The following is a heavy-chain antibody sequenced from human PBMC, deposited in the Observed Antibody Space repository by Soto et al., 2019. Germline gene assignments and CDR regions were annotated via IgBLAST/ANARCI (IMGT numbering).Heavy chain of an antibody. Sequence: GGSLRLSCAASGFSVRSNYMSWVRQAPGKGLEWVSALYTGGSTYYADSVKGRFTISRDNSKNTLYLQMNSLRAEDTAVYYCARYESYNWNYAVYYYMDVWGKGTTVTVSS. V-gene: IGHV3-66*01. CDR3: ARYESYNWNYAVYYYMDV. CDR2: LYTGGST. D-gene: IGHD1-7*01. J-gene: IGHJ6*03. CDR1: GFSVRSNY.